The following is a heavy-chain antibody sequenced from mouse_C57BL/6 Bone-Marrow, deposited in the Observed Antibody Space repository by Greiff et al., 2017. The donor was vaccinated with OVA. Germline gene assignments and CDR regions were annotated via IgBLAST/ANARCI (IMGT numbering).Heavy chain of an antibody. CDR2: IYWDDDK. CDR3: ARRKSSGLYYYAMDY. D-gene: IGHD3-2*02. CDR1: GFSLSTSGMG. Sequence: QVTLKESGPGILQSSQTLSLTCSFSGFSLSTSGMGVRWIRQPSGKGLEWLAHIYWDDDKRYNPSLKSRLTISKDTSRNQVFLKITSVDTADTATYYCARRKSSGLYYYAMDYWGQGTSVTVSS. J-gene: IGHJ4*01. V-gene: IGHV8-12*01.